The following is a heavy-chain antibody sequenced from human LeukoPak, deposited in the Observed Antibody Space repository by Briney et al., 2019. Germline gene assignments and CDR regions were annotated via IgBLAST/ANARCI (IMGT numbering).Heavy chain of an antibody. V-gene: IGHV3-33*01. CDR3: ARDSDYYDSSAYSFRGGLHYDF. CDR2: IWHDGNYK. D-gene: IGHD3-22*01. Sequence: GGSLTLSCVASGLTFSNYNMHWVRQAPGKGLEWVAVIWHDGNYKYYVNSVKGRFTISRDNSKNTVYLQMNSLGAEDTAVYSCARDSDYYDSSAYSFRGGLHYDFWGRGTLVTVSS. J-gene: IGHJ4*02. CDR1: GLTFSNYN.